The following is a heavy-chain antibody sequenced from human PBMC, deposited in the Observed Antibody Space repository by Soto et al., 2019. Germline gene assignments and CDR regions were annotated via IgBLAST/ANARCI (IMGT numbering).Heavy chain of an antibody. CDR1: GFTFSSYN. CDR2: ISYDGSTK. Sequence: QVQLVESGGDVVQPGRSLRLSCAASGFTFSSYNMHWVRQAPGKGLEWVAVISYDGSTKYYADSVKGRFTISRDNSKNTLYLQMHSLRPEDKAVYYCARGGTEEYDFWGRGMDVWGQGTTVTVSS. J-gene: IGHJ6*02. D-gene: IGHD3-3*01. CDR3: ARGGTEEYDFWGRGMDV. V-gene: IGHV3-30-3*01.